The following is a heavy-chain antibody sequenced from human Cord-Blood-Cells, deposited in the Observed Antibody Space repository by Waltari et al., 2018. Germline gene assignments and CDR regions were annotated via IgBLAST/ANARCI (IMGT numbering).Heavy chain of an antibody. CDR1: GLTVSSNY. D-gene: IGHD7-27*01. Sequence: EVQLVESGGGLIQPGGSLRLSCAASGLTVSSNYMSWVRQAPGKGLEWVLVFCSVGSTYYANSVKGRFTITSSNSKNTLYLQMNSLRAEDTAVYYCSRNWGSPFDYWGQGTLVTVSS. V-gene: IGHV3-53*01. CDR3: SRNWGSPFDY. J-gene: IGHJ4*02. CDR2: FCSVGST.